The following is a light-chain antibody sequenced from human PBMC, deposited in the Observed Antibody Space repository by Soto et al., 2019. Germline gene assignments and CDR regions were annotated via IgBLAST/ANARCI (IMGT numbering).Light chain of an antibody. J-gene: IGKJ5*01. Sequence: EIVLTQSPATLSLSPGERATLYCRASQGVSSYLAWYQQKPGQAPRLLIYDASNRATGIPARFSGSGPGTDFTLTISSLEPEDFAVYYCQQRSNWQITFGQGTRLEIK. CDR1: QGVSSY. CDR2: DAS. V-gene: IGKV3D-11*01. CDR3: QQRSNWQIT.